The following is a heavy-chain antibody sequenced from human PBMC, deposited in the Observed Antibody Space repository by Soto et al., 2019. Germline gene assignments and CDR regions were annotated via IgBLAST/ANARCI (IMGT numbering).Heavy chain of an antibody. J-gene: IGHJ6*02. V-gene: IGHV4-31*03. CDR1: XGSISSGGYY. Sequence: QVQLQESGPGLVKPSQTLSLTCTVSXGSISSGGYYWSWIRQHPGKGLEWIGYIYYSGSTYYNPSLKSRVTISVDTSKNQFSLKLSSVTAADTAVYYCARDPTIFGGRYGMDVWGQGTTVTVSS. CDR3: ARDPTIFGGRYGMDV. D-gene: IGHD3-3*01. CDR2: IYYSGST.